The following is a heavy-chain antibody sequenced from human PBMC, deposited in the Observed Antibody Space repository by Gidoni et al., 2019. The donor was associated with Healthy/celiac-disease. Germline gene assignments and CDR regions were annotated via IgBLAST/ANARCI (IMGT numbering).Heavy chain of an antibody. CDR3: ARDLIAVAERADYYGMDV. Sequence: EVQLVESGGGRVKPGGSLGLSCSASGFPFRSYSMNWVRQAPGKGLEWFSAISSCSSYIYYADSVKGRFTISRDNAKNSLYLQMNSLRAEDTAVYYCARDLIAVAERADYYGMDVWGQGTTVTVSS. CDR1: GFPFRSYS. V-gene: IGHV3-21*01. D-gene: IGHD6-19*01. CDR2: ISSCSSYI. J-gene: IGHJ6*02.